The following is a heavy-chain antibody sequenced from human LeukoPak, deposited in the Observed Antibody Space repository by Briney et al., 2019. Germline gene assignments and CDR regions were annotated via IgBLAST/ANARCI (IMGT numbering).Heavy chain of an antibody. J-gene: IGHJ3*02. D-gene: IGHD3-22*01. CDR3: ARVNYYYDSSGTWPHAFDI. CDR1: GFTFSNYA. Sequence: GGSLRLSCSASGFTFSNYAMHWVRQAPGKGLVWASRIKSDGSSTRSADSVKGRFTISRDKDQNTLYLQMNNLRADDPAVYYCARVNYYYDSSGTWPHAFDIWGQGTMVTVSS. V-gene: IGHV3-74*01. CDR2: IKSDGSST.